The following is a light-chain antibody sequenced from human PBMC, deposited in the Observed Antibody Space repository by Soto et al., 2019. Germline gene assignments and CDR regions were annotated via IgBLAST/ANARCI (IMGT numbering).Light chain of an antibody. J-gene: IGKJ1*01. CDR1: QSVSSSY. CDR3: QQYGSSPTWT. CDR2: GAS. V-gene: IGKV3-20*01. Sequence: EIVLTHSPGTLSLSPWEITTLSCRASQSVSSSYLAWYQQKPVQAPRLLICGASSRATGIPDRFSGSGSGTDFSLPISSLEAEDFAVYYCQQYGSSPTWTFGQGTKVDIK.